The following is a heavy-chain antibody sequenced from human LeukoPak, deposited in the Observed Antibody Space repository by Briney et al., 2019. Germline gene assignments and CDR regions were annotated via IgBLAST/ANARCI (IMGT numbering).Heavy chain of an antibody. CDR1: GGSISSYY. CDR2: IYYSGST. J-gene: IGHJ6*02. Sequence: SETLSLTCTVSGGSISSYYWSWIRQPPGKGLEWIGYIYYSGSTNYNPSLKSRVTISVDTSKNQFSLKLSSVTAADTAVYYCARVDYDILTGYPHPYYYYGMDVWGQGTTVTVSS. D-gene: IGHD3-9*01. CDR3: ARVDYDILTGYPHPYYYYGMDV. V-gene: IGHV4-59*01.